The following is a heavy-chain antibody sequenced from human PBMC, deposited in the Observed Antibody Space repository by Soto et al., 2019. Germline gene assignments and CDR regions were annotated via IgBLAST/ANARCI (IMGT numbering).Heavy chain of an antibody. V-gene: IGHV4-30-4*01. Sequence: PSETLSLTCTVYGGSISSGDYYWSWIRQPPGKGVEWIGYIYYSGSTYYNPSLKSRVTISVDTSKNQFSLKLSSVTAADTAVYYCDRFYGSGRPNNARYYYYGMDVWGQGTTVTVSS. J-gene: IGHJ6*02. CDR1: GGSISSGDYY. CDR3: DRFYGSGRPNNARYYYYGMDV. CDR2: IYYSGST. D-gene: IGHD3-10*01.